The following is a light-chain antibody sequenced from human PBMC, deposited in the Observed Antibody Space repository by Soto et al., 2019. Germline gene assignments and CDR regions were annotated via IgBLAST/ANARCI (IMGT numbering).Light chain of an antibody. CDR3: VAWDDSLDGPV. V-gene: IGLV1-47*01. Sequence: QSVLTQPPSASGTPGQRVTISCSGSRSNIGVNYVYWYQQFPGTAPKLLIYTNTQRPSGVPDRFSGSKSGTSASLAISGLRSEDEAAHYCVAWDDSLDGPVFGGGTKLTVL. J-gene: IGLJ2*01. CDR1: RSNIGVNY. CDR2: TNT.